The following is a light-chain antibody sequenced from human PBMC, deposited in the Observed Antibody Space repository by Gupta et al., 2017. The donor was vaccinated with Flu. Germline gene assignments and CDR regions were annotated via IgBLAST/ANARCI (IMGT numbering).Light chain of an antibody. Sequence: IVLTQSPGTLSLSPGERATLSCRASQSLRSNSLAWYQQKPGQAPRLVISGASKRATGIPDRFSGSGSGTDFTLTISRLEPENFALYYCQQYGNLPQTFGQGTKVEIK. CDR1: QSLRSNS. V-gene: IGKV3-20*01. J-gene: IGKJ1*01. CDR2: GAS. CDR3: QQYGNLPQT.